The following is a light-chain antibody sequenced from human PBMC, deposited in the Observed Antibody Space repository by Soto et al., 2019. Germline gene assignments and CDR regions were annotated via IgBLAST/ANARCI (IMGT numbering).Light chain of an antibody. CDR2: RAS. Sequence: IVMTQSPATLSVSPGERATLSCRASQSINSNLAWYQQKPGQAPRLLMFRASIRATGFPARFSGSGSGTEFNITISSLXSEDSAIYYRQQYNNWPRATFGGGTKVDIK. CDR3: QQYNNWPRAT. V-gene: IGKV3-15*01. CDR1: QSINSN. J-gene: IGKJ4*01.